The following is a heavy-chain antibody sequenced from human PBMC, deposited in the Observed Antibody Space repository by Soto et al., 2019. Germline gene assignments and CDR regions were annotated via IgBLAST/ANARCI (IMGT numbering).Heavy chain of an antibody. V-gene: IGHV3-53*01. CDR3: ARDRVESGYPEYFQH. J-gene: IGHJ1*01. Sequence: EVQLVESGGGLIQPGGSLRLPCAASGFTVSSNYMSWVRQAPGKGLEWGTVIYSGGSTYYADSVKGRFTISRDNSKIPLYLQMNSLRAEDRAVYYCARDRVESGYPEYFQHWGQGTLVSVSS. D-gene: IGHD3-22*01. CDR2: IYSGGST. CDR1: GFTVSSNY.